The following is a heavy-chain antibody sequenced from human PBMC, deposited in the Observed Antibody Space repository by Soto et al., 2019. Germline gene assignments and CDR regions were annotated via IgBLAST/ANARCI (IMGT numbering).Heavy chain of an antibody. Sequence: SETLSLTCTVSGGSISSGDYYWSWIRQPPGKGLEWIGYIYYSGSTYYNPSLKSRVTISVDTSKNQFSLKLSSVTAADTAVYYCARAPYYDFWSGYQYNWFDPWGQGTLVTVSS. CDR3: ARAPYYDFWSGYQYNWFDP. J-gene: IGHJ5*02. V-gene: IGHV4-30-4*01. CDR2: IYYSGST. D-gene: IGHD3-3*01. CDR1: GGSISSGDYY.